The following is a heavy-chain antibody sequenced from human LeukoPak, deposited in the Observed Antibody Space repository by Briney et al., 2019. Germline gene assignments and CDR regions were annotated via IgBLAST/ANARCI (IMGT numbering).Heavy chain of an antibody. Sequence: SETLSVTCSVSGDSISSSYWTWIRQPPGKGLERIGYIYHSGSTNYNPSPKSPDTISIGTSKNQFSLKLSSVAAADTAVYYCARGYHDFSGYWLSYFDYWGQGTLVTVSS. CDR1: GDSISSSY. D-gene: IGHD3-22*01. CDR3: ARGYHDFSGYWLSYFDY. V-gene: IGHV4-59*01. J-gene: IGHJ4*02. CDR2: IYHSGST.